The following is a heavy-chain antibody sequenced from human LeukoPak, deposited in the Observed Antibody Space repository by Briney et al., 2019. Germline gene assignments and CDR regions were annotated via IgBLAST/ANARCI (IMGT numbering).Heavy chain of an antibody. Sequence: PGGSLRLSCAASGFTFSSYAMHWVRQAPGKGLEYVSAISSNGGSTYYANSVKGRFTISRDNSKNTLYLQMGSLRAEDMAVYYCARVSYSSSWYGRGYYYYYMDVWGKGTTVTISS. CDR1: GFTFSSYA. V-gene: IGHV3-64*01. CDR2: ISSNGGST. CDR3: ARVSYSSSWYGRGYYYYYMDV. J-gene: IGHJ6*03. D-gene: IGHD6-13*01.